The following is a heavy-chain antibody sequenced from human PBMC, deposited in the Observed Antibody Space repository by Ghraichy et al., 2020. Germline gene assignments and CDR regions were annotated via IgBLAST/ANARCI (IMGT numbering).Heavy chain of an antibody. D-gene: IGHD5-24*01. V-gene: IGHV4-4*09. Sequence: SQTLSLTCTVSGGSINSYYWSWIRQPPGKGLEWIGHIYSSGSTNYNPSHKSRVTISVDTSKNQFSLKLSSVTATDTAVYYCARRGDGYYYYLDYWGQGKLVTVSS. CDR3: ARRGDGYYYYLDY. CDR1: GGSINSYY. J-gene: IGHJ4*02. CDR2: IYSSGST.